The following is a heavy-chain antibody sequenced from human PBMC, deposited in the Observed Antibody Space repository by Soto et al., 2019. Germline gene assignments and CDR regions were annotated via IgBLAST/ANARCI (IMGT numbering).Heavy chain of an antibody. V-gene: IGHV4-4*02. CDR1: GGSISSSNW. CDR2: IYHSGST. CDR3: ARQSYCGGDCYSLYYFDY. J-gene: IGHJ4*02. Sequence: SETLSLTCAVSGGSISSSNWWSWVRQPPGKGLEWIGEIYHSGSTNYNPSLKSRVTISVDKSKNQFSLKLSSVTAADTAVYYCARQSYCGGDCYSLYYFDYWGQGTLVTVSS. D-gene: IGHD2-21*02.